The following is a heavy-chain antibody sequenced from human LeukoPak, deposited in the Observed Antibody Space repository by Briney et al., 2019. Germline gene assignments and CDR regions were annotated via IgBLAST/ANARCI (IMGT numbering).Heavy chain of an antibody. D-gene: IGHD3-10*01. CDR3: ATEYFGAFNF. CDR2: IKANKDGGTT. J-gene: IGHJ4*02. CDR1: GFTFSDAW. Sequence: GGSLRLSCSASGFTFSDAWMTWVRQAPGKGLEWVGRIKANKDGGTTESAAPVKGRIPISRDDSKNMVYLQMNGLKIEDTAVYYCATEYFGAFNFWGQGSLVTVSS. V-gene: IGHV3-15*01.